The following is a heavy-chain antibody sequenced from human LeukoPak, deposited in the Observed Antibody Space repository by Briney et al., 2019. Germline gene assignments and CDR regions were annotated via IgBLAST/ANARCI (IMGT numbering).Heavy chain of an antibody. Sequence: GSLRLSCAASGFTFSTYAMHWVRQAPGKGLEWVAVISYDGSNKYYADSVKGRFTISRDNSKNTLYLQMNSLRAEDTAVYYCANSHSSGWYYFDYWGQGTLVTVSS. CDR3: ANSHSSGWYYFDY. D-gene: IGHD6-19*01. CDR1: GFTFSTYA. J-gene: IGHJ4*02. V-gene: IGHV3-30-3*01. CDR2: ISYDGSNK.